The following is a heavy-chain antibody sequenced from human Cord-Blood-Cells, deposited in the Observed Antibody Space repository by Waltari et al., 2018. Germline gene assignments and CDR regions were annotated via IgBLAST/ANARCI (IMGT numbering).Heavy chain of an antibody. V-gene: IGHV1-8*03. CDR1: GYTFTSYD. Sequence: QVQLVQSGAEVKKPGASVKVSCKASGYTFTSYDINWVRQATGQGLEWMGWMNPNRGNTGYAQKSQGIGTITRSTSKSTAYMELSSLRSEDTAVYYCGRGKYDCWSGYYFYYWRQGTLVTVSS. CDR3: GRGKYDCWSGYYFYY. D-gene: IGHD3-3*01. CDR2: MNPNRGNT. J-gene: IGHJ4*02.